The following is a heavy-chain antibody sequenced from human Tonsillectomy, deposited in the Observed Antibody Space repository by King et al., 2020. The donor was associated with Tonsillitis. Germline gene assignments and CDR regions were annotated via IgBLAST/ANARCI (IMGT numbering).Heavy chain of an antibody. CDR3: ARDSATVPGHWYFDF. Sequence: VQLQESGPGLVKPSETLSLVCSVSGDSMINSYWSWIRQPPGKGLEWIGYAYNAGSTLYNPSLKSRVTISLDQSKRQFSLNLNSVTAADTAVYYCARDSATVPGHWYFDFWGRGTLVTVSS. CDR1: GDSMINSY. V-gene: IGHV4-4*08. CDR2: AYNAGST. D-gene: IGHD4-17*01. J-gene: IGHJ2*01.